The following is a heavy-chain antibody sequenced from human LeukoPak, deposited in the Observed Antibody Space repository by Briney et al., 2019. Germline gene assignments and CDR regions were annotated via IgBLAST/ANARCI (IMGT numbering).Heavy chain of an antibody. J-gene: IGHJ4*02. D-gene: IGHD3-22*01. CDR2: IYYSGST. V-gene: IGHV4-30-4*01. CDR3: ARDSSGYQDFDY. CDR1: GGSISSGDYY. Sequence: SETLSLTCTVSGGSISSGDYYWSWLRQPPGKGLEWIGYIYYSGSTYYNPSLKSRVTISVDTSKNQFSLKLSSVTAADTAVYYCARDSSGYQDFDYWGQGTLVTVSS.